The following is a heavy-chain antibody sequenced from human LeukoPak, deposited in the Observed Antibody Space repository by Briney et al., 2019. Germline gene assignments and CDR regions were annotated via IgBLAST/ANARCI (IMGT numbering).Heavy chain of an antibody. CDR3: ARSTTKAFDI. Sequence: ASVKVSCKASGYTFSSHGISWVRQAPGQGLEWTAWISAYNGNTNYAQKLQGRVTMTTDTSTSTAYMELRRLRSDDTAVYYCARSTTKAFDIWGQGTMVTVSS. CDR1: GYTFSSHG. V-gene: IGHV1-18*01. J-gene: IGHJ3*02. D-gene: IGHD4-17*01. CDR2: ISAYNGNT.